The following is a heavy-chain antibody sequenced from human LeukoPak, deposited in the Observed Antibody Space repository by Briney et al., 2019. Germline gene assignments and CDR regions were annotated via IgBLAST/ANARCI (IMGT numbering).Heavy chain of an antibody. CDR2: IYYSGST. CDR3: ARVRVRSGFDY. Sequence: SETLSLTCTVSGGSISSYYWSWIRQPPGKGLEWIGYIYYSGSTNYNPSLKSRVTISVDTSKNQFSLKLSSVTSADTAVYYCARVRVRSGFDYWGQGTLVTVSS. D-gene: IGHD2-2*01. J-gene: IGHJ4*02. V-gene: IGHV4-59*01. CDR1: GGSISSYY.